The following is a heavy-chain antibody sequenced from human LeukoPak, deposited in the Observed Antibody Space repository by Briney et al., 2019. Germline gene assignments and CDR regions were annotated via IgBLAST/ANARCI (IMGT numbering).Heavy chain of an antibody. CDR1: HFTFTTYW. J-gene: IGHJ4*02. CDR2: IKPDGSEK. V-gene: IGHV3-7*01. Sequence: GGSLRLSCAASHFTFTTYWMSWVRQAPGKGLEWVANIKPDGSEKYYVDSVKGRFTISRDNSKNTLYLQMNSLRAEDTAVYYCARMNYISSGWGAPFDYWGQGTLVTVSS. CDR3: ARMNYISSGWGAPFDY. D-gene: IGHD1-7*01.